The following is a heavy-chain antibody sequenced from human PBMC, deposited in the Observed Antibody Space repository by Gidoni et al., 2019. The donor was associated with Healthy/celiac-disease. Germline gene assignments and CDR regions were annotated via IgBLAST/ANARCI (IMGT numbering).Heavy chain of an antibody. CDR2: LSSSSSTI. V-gene: IGHV3-48*01. CDR3: ARDTLRRAGYNSAFDI. CDR1: GFTFSSYS. Sequence: RLSCAASGFTFSSYSMNWVRQAPGKGLEWVSYLSSSSSTIYYADSVKGRFTLSRDNAKNSLYLQMNSLRAEDTAVYYCARDTLRRAGYNSAFDIWGQGTMVTVSS. D-gene: IGHD5-12*01. J-gene: IGHJ3*02.